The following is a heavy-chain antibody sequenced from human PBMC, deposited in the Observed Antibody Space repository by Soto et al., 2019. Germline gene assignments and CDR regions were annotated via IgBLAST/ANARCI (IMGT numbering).Heavy chain of an antibody. CDR2: INSDGSST. J-gene: IGHJ4*02. CDR3: ARDRYSNPTLYFDY. CDR1: RFTFSSYC. V-gene: IGHV3-74*01. Sequence: GGSLRLSCAASRFTFSSYCVDCFRKAPGKGLVWVSRINSDGSSTSYADSVKGRFTISRDNAKNTLYLQMNSLRAEDTAVYYCARDRYSNPTLYFDYWGQGTLVTVSS. D-gene: IGHD4-4*01.